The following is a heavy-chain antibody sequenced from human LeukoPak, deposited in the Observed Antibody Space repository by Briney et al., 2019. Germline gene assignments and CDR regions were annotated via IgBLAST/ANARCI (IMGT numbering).Heavy chain of an antibody. CDR1: GFSVSTNY. CDR3: ARAQYYFGSSAYYY. V-gene: IGHV3-53*01. CDR2: IYSGGST. J-gene: IGHJ4*02. Sequence: GGSLRLSCAASGFSVSTNYMSWVRQAPGKGLEWVSVIYSGGSTYYADSVKGRFTISRDNSKNTLFLQMNTLRAEDTAVYYCARAQYYFGSSAYYYWGQGTLVTVSS. D-gene: IGHD3-22*01.